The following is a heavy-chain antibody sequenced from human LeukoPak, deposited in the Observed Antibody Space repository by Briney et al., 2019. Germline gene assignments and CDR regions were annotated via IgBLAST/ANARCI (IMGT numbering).Heavy chain of an antibody. V-gene: IGHV3-64D*09. CDR3: VKDFGSAWSTNYFDY. CDR2: ISSNGGST. D-gene: IGHD6-13*01. Sequence: GGSLRLSCSASGFTFSSYAMHWVRQAPGKGLEYVSGISSNGGSTYYAGSVKARFTISRDNSKNTLYLQMSSLSGEDTAVYYCVKDFGSAWSTNYFDYWGQGTLVTVSS. J-gene: IGHJ4*02. CDR1: GFTFSSYA.